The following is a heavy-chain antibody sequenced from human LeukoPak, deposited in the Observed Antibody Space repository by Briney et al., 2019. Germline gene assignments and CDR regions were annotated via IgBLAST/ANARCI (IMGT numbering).Heavy chain of an antibody. CDR3: ARDRSYYDILTGRAPFDY. V-gene: IGHV3-48*03. Sequence: PGGSLRLSCAASGFIFSSYEMNWVRQAPGKGLEWVSYISSDGDSVAYADSVNYGDSVKGRFTISRDNAKNSLYLQMNSLRAEDTAVYYCARDRSYYDILTGRAPFDYWGQGTLVTVSS. CDR1: GFIFSSYE. J-gene: IGHJ4*02. D-gene: IGHD3-9*01. CDR2: ISSDGDSV.